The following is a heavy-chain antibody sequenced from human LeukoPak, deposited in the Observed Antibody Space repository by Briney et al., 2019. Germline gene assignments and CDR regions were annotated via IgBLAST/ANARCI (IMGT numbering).Heavy chain of an antibody. CDR1: GFTFSSYS. CDR3: ARGKYFESSSFYLAVDF. D-gene: IGHD3-22*01. Sequence: PGGSLRLSCAGSGFTFSSYSMKWVRQAPGKGLEWVSSISSGSSYIYYADSVKGRSTVSRDNAKNSLYLQMNSLRAEDTALYYCARGKYFESSSFYLAVDFWGQATLVTVSS. CDR2: ISSGSSYI. J-gene: IGHJ4*02. V-gene: IGHV3-21*01.